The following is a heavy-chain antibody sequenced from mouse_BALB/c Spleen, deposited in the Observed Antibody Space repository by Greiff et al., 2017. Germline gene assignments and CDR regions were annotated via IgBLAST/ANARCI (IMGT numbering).Heavy chain of an antibody. CDR3: ARRALSYGSSYGYFDV. CDR1: GFSLSTSGMG. J-gene: IGHJ1*01. V-gene: IGHV8-12*01. Sequence: QVTLKVSGPGILQPSQTLSLTCSFSGFSLSTSGMGVSWIRQPSGKGLEWLAHIYWDDDKRYNPSLKSRLTISKDTSRNQVFLKITSVDTADTATYYCARRALSYGSSYGYFDVWGAGTTVTVSS. CDR2: IYWDDDK. D-gene: IGHD1-1*01.